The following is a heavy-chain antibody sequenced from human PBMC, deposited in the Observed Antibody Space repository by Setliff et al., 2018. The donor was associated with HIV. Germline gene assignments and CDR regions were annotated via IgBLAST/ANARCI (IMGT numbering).Heavy chain of an antibody. CDR2: IHYSGAT. J-gene: IGHJ3*02. Sequence: PSETLSLTCTVSGGSISEYYWIWIRQPPGKGLEWIGYIHYSGATNYNPSLKSRVTISLDTSRTQFSLRLSSVTAADTAVYYCARHSPNVGVRGDAFDIWGQGTVVTVSS. CDR1: GGSISEYY. CDR3: ARHSPNVGVRGDAFDI. V-gene: IGHV4-59*08. D-gene: IGHD2-8*01.